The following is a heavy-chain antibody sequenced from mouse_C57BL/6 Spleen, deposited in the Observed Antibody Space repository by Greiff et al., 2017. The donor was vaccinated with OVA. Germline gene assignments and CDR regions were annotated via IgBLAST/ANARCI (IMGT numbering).Heavy chain of an antibody. CDR2: IDPADGET. V-gene: IGHV14-2*01. CDR3: ATEGTGTYWYFDV. D-gene: IGHD4-1*01. CDR1: GFNIKDYY. Sequence: VQLQQSGAELVKPGASVKLSCTASGFNIKDYYMHWVKQRTEQGLEWIGRIDPADGETKYAPKFQGKATITADTSSHTAYLQLSSLTSEDTAVYYCATEGTGTYWYFDVWGTGTTVTVSS. J-gene: IGHJ1*03.